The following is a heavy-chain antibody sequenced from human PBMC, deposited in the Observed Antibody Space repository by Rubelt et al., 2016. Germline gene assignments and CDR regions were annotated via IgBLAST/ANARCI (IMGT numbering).Heavy chain of an antibody. Sequence: PGKGLGWLGIIYPGDFDTRYSPSFQGQVTISADKSISTAYLQWSSLKASDTAMYYCARSSSWYGLDYWGQGTLVTVSS. V-gene: IGHV5-51*01. J-gene: IGHJ4*02. CDR3: ARSSSWYGLDY. D-gene: IGHD6-13*01. CDR2: IYPGDFDT.